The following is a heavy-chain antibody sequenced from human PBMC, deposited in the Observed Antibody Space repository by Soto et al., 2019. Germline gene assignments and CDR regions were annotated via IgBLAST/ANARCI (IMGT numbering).Heavy chain of an antibody. CDR1: GFTFNRYS. V-gene: IGHV3-21*01. CDR2: VTSSSSSM. CDR3: AREADFASSGYVLDY. Sequence: GSLRLSCAASGFTFNRYSMNWVRQAPGKGLEWVSSVTSSSSSMLYADSVKGRFTISRDDAKDSLFLQMNSLRADDTAVYYCAREADFASSGYVLDYWGQGTLVTVYS. J-gene: IGHJ4*02. D-gene: IGHD3-22*01.